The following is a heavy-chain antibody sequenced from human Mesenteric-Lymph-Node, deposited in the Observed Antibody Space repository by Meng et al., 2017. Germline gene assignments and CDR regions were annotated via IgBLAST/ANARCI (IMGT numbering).Heavy chain of an antibody. D-gene: IGHD2-2*01. V-gene: IGHV4-34*01. CDR1: GWSFSGYY. Sequence: QVQRQQWGAGLLKPSETLSLTCAVYGWSFSGYYWSWIRQPPGKGLEWIGYIYYSGSTYYNPSLKSLVTISVDTSKNQFSLKLSSVTAADTAVYYCARATLGITSYFDYWGQGTLVTVSS. CDR3: ARATLGITSYFDY. CDR2: IYYSGST. J-gene: IGHJ4*02.